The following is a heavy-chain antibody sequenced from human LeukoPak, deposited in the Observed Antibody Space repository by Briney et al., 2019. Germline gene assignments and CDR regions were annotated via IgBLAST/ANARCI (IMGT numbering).Heavy chain of an antibody. J-gene: IGHJ4*02. CDR3: ARRCSGGSCYRAFDY. V-gene: IGHV4-59*08. CDR1: GGSISSYY. CDR2: IYYSGST. D-gene: IGHD2-15*01. Sequence: PSETLSLTCTVSGGSISSYYWSWIRQPPGKGLEWIGYIYYSGSTNYNPSLKSRVPISVDTSKNQCSLKLSSVTAADTAVYYCARRCSGGSCYRAFDYWGQGTLVTVSS.